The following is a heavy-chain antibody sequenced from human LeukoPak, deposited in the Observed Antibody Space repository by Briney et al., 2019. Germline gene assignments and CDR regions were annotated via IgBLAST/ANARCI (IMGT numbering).Heavy chain of an antibody. J-gene: IGHJ4*02. CDR1: GFTFTSYG. Sequence: GTSLRLSCAASGFTFTSYGMHWVRQAPGKGLEWVALITYNGYYKYYSDSVKGRFTISSDTSKNTLYLQMNSLRAEDTAVYYCARDLSPVVRASPMGYWGQGTLVTVSS. D-gene: IGHD3-10*01. CDR3: ARDLSPVVRASPMGY. V-gene: IGHV3-30*03. CDR2: ITYNGYYK.